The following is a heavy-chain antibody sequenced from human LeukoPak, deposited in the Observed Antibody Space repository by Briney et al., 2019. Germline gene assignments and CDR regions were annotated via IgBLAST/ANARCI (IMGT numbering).Heavy chain of an antibody. V-gene: IGHV4-31*03. CDR1: GGSISSGGYY. CDR2: IYYSGST. Sequence: PSETLSLACTVSGGSISSGGYYWSWIRQHPGKGLGWIGYIYYSGSTYYNPSLKSRVTISVDTSKNQFSLKLCSVTAADTAVYYCARGTWLPLYYFDYWGQGTLVTVSS. CDR3: ARGTWLPLYYFDY. J-gene: IGHJ4*02. D-gene: IGHD3-22*01.